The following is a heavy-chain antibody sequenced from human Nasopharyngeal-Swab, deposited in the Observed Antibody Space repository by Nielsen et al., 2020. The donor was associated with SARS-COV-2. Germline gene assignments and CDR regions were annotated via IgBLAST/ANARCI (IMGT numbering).Heavy chain of an antibody. Sequence: GESLQLSCTASGFTFGAYAMSWVRQAPGKGLAWVSVISGGRDSTYYTDSVRGRFTISRDKSKNTLNLQMNNLRAEDTAIYYCAKDRDSGDDSEEYYHYYGMDVWGQGAPVTVSS. D-gene: IGHD5-12*01. J-gene: IGHJ6*02. CDR3: AKDRDSGDDSEEYYHYYGMDV. CDR2: ISGGRDST. CDR1: GFTFGAYA. V-gene: IGHV3-23*01.